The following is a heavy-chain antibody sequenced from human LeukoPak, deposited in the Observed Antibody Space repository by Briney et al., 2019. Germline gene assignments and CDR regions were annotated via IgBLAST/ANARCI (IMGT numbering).Heavy chain of an antibody. Sequence: GESLKISCKGSGYTFTNYWIGWVRQMPGKGLEWIGIIYPGDSDTRYSPSFQGQVTISADKSISTAYLQWSSLKASDTAMYYCARGRQLYYSDYWGQGTLVTVSS. V-gene: IGHV5-51*01. CDR1: GYTFTNYW. CDR3: ARGRQLYYSDY. CDR2: IYPGDSDT. D-gene: IGHD5-18*01. J-gene: IGHJ4*02.